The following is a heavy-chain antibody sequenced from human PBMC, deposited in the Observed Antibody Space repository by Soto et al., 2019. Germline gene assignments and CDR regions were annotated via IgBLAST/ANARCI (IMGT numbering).Heavy chain of an antibody. CDR1: GYTFTSYG. CDR3: ARAQTKLLWFGELFNY. D-gene: IGHD3-10*01. Sequence: QVQLVQSGAEVKKPGASVKVSCKASGYTFTSYGISWVRQAPGQGLEWMGWISAYNGNTNYAQKLQGRVTMTTDTSTRTAYMELRSLRSDATAVYYCARAQTKLLWFGELFNYWGQGTLVNVSS. CDR2: ISAYNGNT. V-gene: IGHV1-18*04. J-gene: IGHJ4*02.